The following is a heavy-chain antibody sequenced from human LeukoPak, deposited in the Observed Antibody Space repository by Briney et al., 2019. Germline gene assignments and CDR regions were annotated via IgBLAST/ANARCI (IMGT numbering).Heavy chain of an antibody. Sequence: PSETLSLTCTVSGGSISSSSYYWGWIRQPPGKGLEWIGSMYYSGSTYYNPSLKSRVTISVDTSKNQFSLKLSSVTAADTAVYYCARVSYYGSGSYEPPFDYWGQGALVTVSS. CDR2: MYYSGST. CDR1: GGSISSSSYY. V-gene: IGHV4-39*07. D-gene: IGHD3-10*01. CDR3: ARVSYYGSGSYEPPFDY. J-gene: IGHJ4*02.